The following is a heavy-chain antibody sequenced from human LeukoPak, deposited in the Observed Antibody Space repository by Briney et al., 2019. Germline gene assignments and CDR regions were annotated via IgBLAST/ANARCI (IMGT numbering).Heavy chain of an antibody. D-gene: IGHD3-16*01. CDR2: IRYDGSKK. Sequence: PGGSLRLSCAASGFSFSSYGMYWVRQAPGKGLEWVAFIRYDGSKKYYADSVKGRFTISRDNAKNSLYLQMNSLRAEDTAVYYCARFRLGDYWGQGTLVTVSS. CDR3: ARFRLGDY. V-gene: IGHV3-30*02. J-gene: IGHJ4*02. CDR1: GFSFSSYG.